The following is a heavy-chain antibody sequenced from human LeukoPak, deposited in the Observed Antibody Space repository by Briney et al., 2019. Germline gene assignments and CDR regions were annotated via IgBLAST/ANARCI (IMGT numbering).Heavy chain of an antibody. CDR1: GFTFSSYA. CDR3: AKDIDGSWGVSIFGVVIGRGYFDY. Sequence: QTGGSLRLSCAASGFTFSSYAMSWVRQAPGKGLEWVSAISGSGGSTYYADSVKGRFTISRDNSKNTLYLQMNSLRAEDTAVYYCAKDIDGSWGVSIFGVVIGRGYFDYWGQGTLVTVSS. J-gene: IGHJ4*02. D-gene: IGHD3-3*01. V-gene: IGHV3-23*01. CDR2: ISGSGGST.